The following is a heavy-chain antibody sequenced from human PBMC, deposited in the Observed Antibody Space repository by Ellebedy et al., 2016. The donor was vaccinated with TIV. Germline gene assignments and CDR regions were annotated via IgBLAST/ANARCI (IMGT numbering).Heavy chain of an antibody. Sequence: PGGSLRLSCAASGFTFSHYFMHWVRQAPGKGLEYVSSISGNGDMSHYVNSVRGRFTISRDNSKNTLYLQMGSLRVDDMAVYYCARYRLGGYGFDPWGQGTLVTVSS. CDR2: ISGNGDMS. V-gene: IGHV3-64*01. D-gene: IGHD5-12*01. CDR1: GFTFSHYF. J-gene: IGHJ5*02. CDR3: ARYRLGGYGFDP.